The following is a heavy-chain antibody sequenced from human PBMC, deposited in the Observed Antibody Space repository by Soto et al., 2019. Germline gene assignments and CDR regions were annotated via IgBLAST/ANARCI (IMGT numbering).Heavy chain of an antibody. D-gene: IGHD3-10*01. CDR2: IWYDGSNK. CDR1: GFTFSSYG. CDR3: ARVDYGSGSYTDY. Sequence: GGSLRLSCAASGFTFSSYGMHWVRQAPGKGLEWVAVIWYDGSNKYYADSVKGRFTISRDNSKNTLYLQMNSLRAEDTAVYYCARVDYGSGSYTDYWGQGTLVTVSS. J-gene: IGHJ4*02. V-gene: IGHV3-33*01.